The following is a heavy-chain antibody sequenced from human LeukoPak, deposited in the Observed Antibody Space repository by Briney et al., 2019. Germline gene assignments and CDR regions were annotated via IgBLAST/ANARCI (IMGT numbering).Heavy chain of an antibody. D-gene: IGHD2-2*01. Sequence: PGRSLRLSCAASGFTFSSYAMHWVRQAPGKGLEWVAVISYDGSNKYYADSVKGRFTISRDNSKNTLYLQMNSLGAEDTAVYYCANHLACGSTSCPPFDYWGQGTLVTVSS. CDR2: ISYDGSNK. J-gene: IGHJ4*02. V-gene: IGHV3-30-3*01. CDR1: GFTFSSYA. CDR3: ANHLACGSTSCPPFDY.